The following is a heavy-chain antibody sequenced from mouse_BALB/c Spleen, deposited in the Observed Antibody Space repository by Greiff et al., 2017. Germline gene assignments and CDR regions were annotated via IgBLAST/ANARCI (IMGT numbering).Heavy chain of an antibody. CDR3: ASYGNYAMDY. CDR2: ISYSGST. Sequence: DVQLQESGPGLVKPSQSLSLTCTVTGYSITSDYAWNWIRQFPGNKLEWMGYISYSGSTSYNPSLKSRISITRDTSKNQFFLQLNSVTTEDTATYYCASYGNYAMDYWGQGTSVTVSS. D-gene: IGHD2-1*01. J-gene: IGHJ4*01. CDR1: GYSITSDYA. V-gene: IGHV3-2*02.